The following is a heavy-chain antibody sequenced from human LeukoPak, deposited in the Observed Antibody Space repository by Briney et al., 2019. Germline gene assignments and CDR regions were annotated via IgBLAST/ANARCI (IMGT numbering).Heavy chain of an antibody. CDR3: GMSHYYDSSGNFYYYYAMDV. J-gene: IGHJ6*02. CDR2: INSDGTSV. V-gene: IGHV3-74*01. CDR1: GFSFSSYW. D-gene: IGHD3-22*01. Sequence: GGSLRLSCAASGFSFSSYWMHWVRQVPGKRLVWVSRINSDGTSVRYADSVKGRFTISRDNAKNTLYLQMNSLRAEDTGVYYCGMSHYYDSSGNFYYYYAMDVWGQGTTVTVSS.